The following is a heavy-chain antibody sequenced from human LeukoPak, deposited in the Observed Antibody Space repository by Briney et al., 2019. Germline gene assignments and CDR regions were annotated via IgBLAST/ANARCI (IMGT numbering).Heavy chain of an antibody. V-gene: IGHV1-8*03. D-gene: IGHD6-6*01. CDR3: ARGMSIAASLDY. CDR2: MNPNSGNT. CDR1: GYTFTSYD. Sequence: ASVKVSCKASGYTFTSYDINWVRQATGQGLEWMGWMNPNSGNTGYAQKFQGRVTITRNTSISTAYMELSSLRSEDTAVYYCARGMSIAASLDYWGQGTLVTVSS. J-gene: IGHJ4*02.